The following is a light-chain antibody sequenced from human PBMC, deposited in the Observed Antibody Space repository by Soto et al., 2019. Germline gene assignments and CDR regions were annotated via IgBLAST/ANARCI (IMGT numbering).Light chain of an antibody. CDR2: GAS. Sequence: EIVMTQSPATLSVSPGERATLSCRASQSVSSNLAWYQQKPGQAPRLLIYGASARATVIPVRFSGSGSGTEFTLTISSLQSEDFAVYYCQQYNNWPRTFGQGTKVEIK. V-gene: IGKV3-15*01. CDR3: QQYNNWPRT. CDR1: QSVSSN. J-gene: IGKJ1*01.